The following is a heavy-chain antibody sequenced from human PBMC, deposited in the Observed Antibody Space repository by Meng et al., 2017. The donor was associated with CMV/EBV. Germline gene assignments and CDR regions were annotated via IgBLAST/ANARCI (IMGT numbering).Heavy chain of an antibody. D-gene: IGHD2-2*01. CDR2: ITPIFGVA. Sequence: SVKVSCKASGVTFSSCTLSWVRQAPGQGLEWMGGITPIFGVAQYTQNFQGRVTITADEYTNTAYMDVSSLRSEDTAVYYCATGATTSRFRVDYWGQGTLVTVSS. V-gene: IGHV1-69*13. CDR1: GVTFSSCT. J-gene: IGHJ4*02. CDR3: ATGATTSRFRVDY.